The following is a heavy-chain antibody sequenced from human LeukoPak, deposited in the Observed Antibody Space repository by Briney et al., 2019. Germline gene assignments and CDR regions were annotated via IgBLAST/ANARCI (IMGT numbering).Heavy chain of an antibody. CDR2: IIPILGIA. CDR3: ARPSGTTGAFDI. J-gene: IGHJ3*02. Sequence: SVKVSCKASGGTFSSYAISWVRQAPGQGLEWMGRIIPILGIANYAQKFQGRVTITADKSTSTAYMELSSLRSEDTAVYYCARPSGTTGAFDIWGQGTMVTVSS. V-gene: IGHV1-69*04. D-gene: IGHD1-1*01. CDR1: GGTFSSYA.